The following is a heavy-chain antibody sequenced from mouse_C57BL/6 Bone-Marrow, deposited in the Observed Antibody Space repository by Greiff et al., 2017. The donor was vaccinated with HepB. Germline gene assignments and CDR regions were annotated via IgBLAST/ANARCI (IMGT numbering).Heavy chain of an antibody. V-gene: IGHV1-82*01. CDR1: GYAFSSSW. CDR3: ARYEWLPRRRTDY. CDR2: IYPGDGDT. D-gene: IGHD2-2*01. Sequence: VKLQESGPELVKPGASVKISCKASGYAFSSSWMNWVKQRPGKGLEWIGRIYPGDGDTNYNGKFKGKATLTADKSSSTAYMQLSSLTSEDSAVYFCARYEWLPRRRTDYWGQGTTLTVSS. J-gene: IGHJ2*01.